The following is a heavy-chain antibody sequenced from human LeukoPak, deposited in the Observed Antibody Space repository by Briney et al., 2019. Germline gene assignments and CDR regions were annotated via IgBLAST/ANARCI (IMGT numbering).Heavy chain of an antibody. Sequence: GGSLRLSCAASGFIFSSYAMSWVRQAPGKGLEWVSAISGSGGSTYYADSVKGRFTISRDNSKNTLYLQMNSLRAEDTAVYYCAKYGYGDYFFFVDYWGQGTLVTVSS. J-gene: IGHJ4*02. CDR1: GFIFSSYA. D-gene: IGHD4-17*01. CDR2: ISGSGGST. V-gene: IGHV3-23*01. CDR3: AKYGYGDYFFFVDY.